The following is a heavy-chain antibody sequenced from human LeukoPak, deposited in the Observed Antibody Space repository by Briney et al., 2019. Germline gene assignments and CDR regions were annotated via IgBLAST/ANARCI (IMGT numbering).Heavy chain of an antibody. CDR3: ARDSGYCSGGSCYSQSAWFDP. V-gene: IGHV1-46*01. J-gene: IGHJ5*02. D-gene: IGHD2-15*01. CDR2: INPSGGST. Sequence: AASVNVSCKASGYTFTSYYMHWVRQAPGQGLEWMGIINPSGGSTSYAQKFQGRVTMTRDTSTSTVYMELSSLRSEDTAVYYCARDSGYCSGGSCYSQSAWFDPWGQGTLVTVSS. CDR1: GYTFTSYY.